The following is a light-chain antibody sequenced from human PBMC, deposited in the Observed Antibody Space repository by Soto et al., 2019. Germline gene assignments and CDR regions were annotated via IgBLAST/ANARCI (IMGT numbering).Light chain of an antibody. CDR1: QSVSSNY. J-gene: IGKJ1*01. CDR2: GAS. V-gene: IGKV3-20*01. CDR3: QQYGGLPRT. Sequence: EIVLTQSPGTVSLSPGERATLSCRASQSVSSNYLAWYQQKPGQAPRLIIYGASSRATGIPDRFSGSGSGTDFTLTISRLEPEDFAVYYCQQYGGLPRTFGQGTKVEIK.